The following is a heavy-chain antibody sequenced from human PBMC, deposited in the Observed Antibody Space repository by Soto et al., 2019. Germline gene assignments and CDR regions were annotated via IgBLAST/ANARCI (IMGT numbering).Heavy chain of an antibody. CDR1: GGSFSGYY. J-gene: IGHJ4*02. CDR3: ARQASIAAAGTGCDY. D-gene: IGHD6-13*01. V-gene: IGHV4-34*01. Sequence: QVQLQQWGAGLLKPSETLSLTCAVYGGSFSGYYWSWIRQPPGKGLEWIGEINHSGITNYNPSLKSRVTISVDTSKNQFSLKLSSVTAADTAVYYCARQASIAAAGTGCDYWGQGTLVTVSS. CDR2: INHSGIT.